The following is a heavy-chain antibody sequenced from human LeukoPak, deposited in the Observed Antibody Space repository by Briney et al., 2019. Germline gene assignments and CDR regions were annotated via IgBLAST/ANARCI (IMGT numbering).Heavy chain of an antibody. Sequence: SETLSLTCTVSGGSISSYYWSWIRQAPGQGLEWIGSIHDSGSTYKNPSLKSRLTISIVTSKNQFSLKLNSVTAADTALYYCASAWRGLTGIDKRGYYFDSWGQGSLVTVFS. J-gene: IGHJ4*02. CDR2: IHDSGST. V-gene: IGHV4-59*12. CDR1: GGSISSYY. CDR3: ASAWRGLTGIDKRGYYFDS. D-gene: IGHD1-1*01.